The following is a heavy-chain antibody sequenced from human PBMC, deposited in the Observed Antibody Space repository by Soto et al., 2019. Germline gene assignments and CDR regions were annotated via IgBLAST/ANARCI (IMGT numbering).Heavy chain of an antibody. Sequence: ASVKVSCKASGGTFSSYAISWVRQAPGQGLEWMGGIIPILGIANYAQKFQGRVTITADKSTSTAYMELSSLRSEDTAVYYCARAHFKQQLVRYYYDGMDVWGQGTTVTVSS. V-gene: IGHV1-69*10. J-gene: IGHJ6*02. CDR2: IIPILGIA. D-gene: IGHD6-13*01. CDR1: GGTFSSYA. CDR3: ARAHFKQQLVRYYYDGMDV.